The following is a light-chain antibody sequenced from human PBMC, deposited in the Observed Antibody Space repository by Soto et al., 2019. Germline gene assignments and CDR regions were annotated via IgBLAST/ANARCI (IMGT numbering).Light chain of an antibody. CDR1: QSVSSSN. V-gene: IGKV3-20*01. CDR2: AAS. Sequence: IVLTQSPGTLSLSPWERATLSCRASQSVSSSNLAWYQQKPAQAPRLLIYAASRRAPGIPERFSGSGSGTDFTLTISRLEPEDFAVYYCQQYITSPKTFGQGTKVDIK. CDR3: QQYITSPKT. J-gene: IGKJ1*01.